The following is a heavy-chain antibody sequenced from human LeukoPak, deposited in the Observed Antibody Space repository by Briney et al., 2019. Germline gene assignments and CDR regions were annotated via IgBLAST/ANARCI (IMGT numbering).Heavy chain of an antibody. D-gene: IGHD6-13*01. CDR2: VSGSGGST. CDR1: GFTFSNYA. CDR3: AKDNVAAAGRYFDY. Sequence: GGSLRLSCAASGFTFSNYAMSWVRQPPGKGLEWVSVVSGSGGSTDYADSVKGRFTISRDNTKNTLYLQMHSLRAEDTAVYYCAKDNVAAAGRYFDYWGQGTLDTVSS. J-gene: IGHJ4*02. V-gene: IGHV3-23*01.